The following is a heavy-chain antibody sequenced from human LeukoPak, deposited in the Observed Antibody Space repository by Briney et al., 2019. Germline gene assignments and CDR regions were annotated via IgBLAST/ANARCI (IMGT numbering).Heavy chain of an antibody. D-gene: IGHD6-19*01. CDR3: ARGVRSSGWYLNWFDP. CDR1: GFTFSSYS. J-gene: IGHJ5*02. Sequence: PGGSLRLSCAASGFTFSSYSMNWVRQAPGKGLEWVSSISSSSSYIYYADSVKGRFTISRDNAKNSLYLQMNSLRAEDTAVYYCARGVRSSGWYLNWFDPWGQGTLVTVSS. CDR2: ISSSSSYI. V-gene: IGHV3-21*01.